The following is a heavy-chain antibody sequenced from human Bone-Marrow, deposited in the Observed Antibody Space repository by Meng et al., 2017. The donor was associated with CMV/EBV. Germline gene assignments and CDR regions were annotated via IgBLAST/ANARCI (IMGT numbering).Heavy chain of an antibody. CDR3: ARRSPDIVVVVAATPLSRRRYWFDP. D-gene: IGHD2-15*01. V-gene: IGHV4-39*01. Sequence: GSLRLSCTVSGGSISSSSYYWGWIRQPPGKGLEWIGSIYYSGSTYYNPSLKSRVTISVDTSKNQFSLKLSSVTAADTAVYYCARRSPDIVVVVAATPLSRRRYWFDPWGQRTLVTVSS. CDR2: IYYSGST. CDR1: GGSISSSSYY. J-gene: IGHJ5*02.